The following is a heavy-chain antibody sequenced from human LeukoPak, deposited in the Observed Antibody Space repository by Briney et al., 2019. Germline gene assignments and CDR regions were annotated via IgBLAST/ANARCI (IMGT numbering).Heavy chain of an antibody. CDR3: ARARIRDYYDSSGYPFPFDY. CDR2: IYYSGST. J-gene: IGHJ4*02. V-gene: IGHV4-59*01. CDR1: GGSISSYY. D-gene: IGHD3-22*01. Sequence: PSETLSLTCTVSGGSISSYYWSWIRQPPGKGLEWIGYIYYSGSTNYNPSLKSRVTISVDTSKNQFSLKLSSVTAADTAVYYCARARIRDYYDSSGYPFPFDYWGQGTLVTVSS.